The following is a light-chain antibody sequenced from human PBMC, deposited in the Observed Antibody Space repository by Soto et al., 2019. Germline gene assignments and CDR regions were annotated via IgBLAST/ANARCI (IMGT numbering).Light chain of an antibody. CDR3: QQYGSSLRS. V-gene: IGKV3-20*01. Sequence: EIVLTQSPGTLYLSPGERATLSCRASQSVGGNYLAWYQQKPGQAHRLLVYAASTRATGIPDRFSGSGSGTDFSLTISRLEPEDFAVYYCQQYGSSLRSFGQGTKLEI. CDR1: QSVGGNY. CDR2: AAS. J-gene: IGKJ2*01.